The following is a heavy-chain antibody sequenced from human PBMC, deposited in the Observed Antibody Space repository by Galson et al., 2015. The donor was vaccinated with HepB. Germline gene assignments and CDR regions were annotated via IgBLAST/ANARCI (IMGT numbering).Heavy chain of an antibody. CDR2: TNEYGSLT. J-gene: IGHJ4*02. V-gene: IGHV3-74*01. Sequence: SLRLSCAASGFTFSRFWVHWVRQAPGKGLVWVSRTNEYGSLTTYADSVKGRFTISRDNAKNTLFLQMNSLTVEDTAVYYCARDVAGSGSRWGQGTLVTVSS. CDR1: GFTFSRFW. CDR3: ARDVAGSGSR. D-gene: IGHD3-10*01.